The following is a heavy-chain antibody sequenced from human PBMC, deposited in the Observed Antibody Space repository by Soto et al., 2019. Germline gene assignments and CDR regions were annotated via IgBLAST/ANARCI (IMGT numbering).Heavy chain of an antibody. CDR3: ARHLRRVAIFGEDQWWWFDP. CDR2: IYYTGNT. V-gene: IGHV4-39*01. J-gene: IGHJ5*02. CDR1: GDSITTTNSY. Sequence: SETLSLTCTVSGDSITTTNSYWGWIRQPPGKGLEWIGSIYYTGNTFDNPSLKSRVTMSIDTPKNQFSLKLRSVTAEDTALYFCARHLRRVAIFGEDQWWWFDPRGQGTLVTVSS. D-gene: IGHD3-3*01.